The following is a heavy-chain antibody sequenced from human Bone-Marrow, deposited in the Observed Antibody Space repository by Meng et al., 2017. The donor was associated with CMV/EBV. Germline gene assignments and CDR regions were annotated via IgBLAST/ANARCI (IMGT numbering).Heavy chain of an antibody. J-gene: IGHJ4*02. CDR2: IWYDGSNK. D-gene: IGHD2-2*01. V-gene: IGHV3-33*06. CDR3: AKEMLEYQLLYYFDY. Sequence: LSLTCAASGFTFSSYGMHWVRQAPGKGLEWVAVIWYDGSNKYYADSVKGRFTISRDNSKNTLYLQMNSLRAEDTAVYYCAKEMLEYQLLYYFDYWGQGTLVTVSS. CDR1: GFTFSSYG.